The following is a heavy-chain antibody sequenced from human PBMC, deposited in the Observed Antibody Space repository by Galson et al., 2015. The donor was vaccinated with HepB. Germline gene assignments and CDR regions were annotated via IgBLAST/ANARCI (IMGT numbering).Heavy chain of an antibody. CDR3: ASGRKPGYSSGWVPYYYYGMDV. D-gene: IGHD6-19*01. V-gene: IGHV1-69*13. CDR1: GGTFSSYA. J-gene: IGHJ6*02. Sequence: SVKVSCKASGGTFSSYAISWVRQAPGQGLEWMGGIIPIFGTANYAQKFQGRVTITADESTSTAYMELSSLRSEDTAVYYCASGRKPGYSSGWVPYYYYGMDVWGQGTTVTVSS. CDR2: IIPIFGTA.